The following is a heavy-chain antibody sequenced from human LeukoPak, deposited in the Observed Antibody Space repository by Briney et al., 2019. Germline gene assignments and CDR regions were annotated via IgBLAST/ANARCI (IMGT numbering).Heavy chain of an antibody. J-gene: IGHJ4*02. D-gene: IGHD1-26*01. CDR3: ARGGYSGTEKPNDY. CDR1: GYTFSGYY. CDR2: INPNSGGT. V-gene: IGHV1-2*02. Sequence: ASVKVSCKASGYTFSGYYMHWVRQAPGQGLEWMGWINPNSGGTYYTQKFQGRVTITRDTSISTAYMELSSLRSDDTAVYYCARGGYSGTEKPNDYWGQGTLVTVSS.